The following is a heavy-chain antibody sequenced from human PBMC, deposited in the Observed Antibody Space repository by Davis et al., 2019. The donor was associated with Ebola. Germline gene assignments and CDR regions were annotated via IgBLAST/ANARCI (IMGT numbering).Heavy chain of an antibody. D-gene: IGHD1-20*01. Sequence: GESLKISCKGSGYSFTSYWIGWVRQMPGKGLEWMGIIYPGDSDPRYSPSFQGQVTISADKSIRTAYLQWSSLKASDTAMYYCAGSRITGTTYYYYGMDVWGQGTTVTVSS. J-gene: IGHJ6*02. CDR3: AGSRITGTTYYYYGMDV. CDR2: IYPGDSDP. CDR1: GYSFTSYW. V-gene: IGHV5-51*01.